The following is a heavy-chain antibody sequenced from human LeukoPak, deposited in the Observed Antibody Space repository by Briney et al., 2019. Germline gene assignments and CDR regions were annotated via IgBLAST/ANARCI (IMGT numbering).Heavy chain of an antibody. Sequence: SVKVSCKASGGTFSSYAISWVRQAPGQGLEWMGGIIPIFGTANYAQKFQGRVTITAGESTSTAYMELSGLRSEDTAVYYCARGGSGYDSSGYMDDAFDIWGQGTMVTVSS. CDR1: GGTFSSYA. J-gene: IGHJ3*02. D-gene: IGHD3-22*01. CDR3: ARGGSGYDSSGYMDDAFDI. CDR2: IIPIFGTA. V-gene: IGHV1-69*13.